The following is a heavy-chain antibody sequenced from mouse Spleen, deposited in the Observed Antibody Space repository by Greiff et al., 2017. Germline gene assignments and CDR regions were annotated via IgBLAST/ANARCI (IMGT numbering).Heavy chain of an antibody. D-gene: IGHD2-14*01. Sequence: EVQLLESGGGLVKPGGSLKLSCAASGFTFSSYAMSWVRQTPEKRLEWVAAINSNGGSTNYPDTVKDRATISRDNAKNTPYLQMGSLRSEDTALYYCARRGPYRYDGGDFDYWGQGTTLTVSS. CDR3: ARRGPYRYDGGDFDY. CDR2: INSNGGST. J-gene: IGHJ2*01. CDR1: GFTFSSYA. V-gene: IGHV5-6-2*01.